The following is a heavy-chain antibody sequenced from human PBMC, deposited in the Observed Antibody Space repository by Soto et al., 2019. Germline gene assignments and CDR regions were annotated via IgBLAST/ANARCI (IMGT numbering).Heavy chain of an antibody. Sequence: SETLSLTCAVYGGSFSGYYWSWIRQPPGKGLEWIGEINHSGSTNYNPSLKSRVTISVDTSKNQFSLKLSSVTAADTAVYYCAPPPARKRRFDPWGQGTLVTVSS. CDR1: GGSFSGYY. J-gene: IGHJ5*02. CDR2: INHSGST. V-gene: IGHV4-34*01. CDR3: APPPARKRRFDP.